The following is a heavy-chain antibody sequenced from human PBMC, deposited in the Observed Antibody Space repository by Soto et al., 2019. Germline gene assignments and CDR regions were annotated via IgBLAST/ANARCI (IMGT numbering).Heavy chain of an antibody. V-gene: IGHV3-11*01. J-gene: IGHJ3*02. Sequence: GGSLRLSCAASGFTFSDYYMSWIRQAPGKGLEWVSYISSSGSTIYYADSVKGRFTISRDNAKNSLYLQMNSPRAEDTAVYYCARDQDYGDYEAAFDIWGQGTMVTVSS. CDR1: GFTFSDYY. D-gene: IGHD4-17*01. CDR2: ISSSGSTI. CDR3: ARDQDYGDYEAAFDI.